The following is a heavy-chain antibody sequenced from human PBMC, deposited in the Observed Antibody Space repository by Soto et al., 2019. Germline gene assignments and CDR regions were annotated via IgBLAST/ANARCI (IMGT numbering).Heavy chain of an antibody. Sequence: HSGSLSFPLAVVDGSFGGFDGRWIRKPQGKGLEWIGEINHSGSTNYNQSLKSRVTISVETSKNQFSLKLSSVTAADTAVYYCATAALGSDLYMDSWGQGPPVTAS. J-gene: IGHJ4*02. CDR2: INHSGST. V-gene: IGHV4-34*01. CDR1: DGSFGGFD. CDR3: ATAALGSDLYMDS. D-gene: IGHD7-27*01.